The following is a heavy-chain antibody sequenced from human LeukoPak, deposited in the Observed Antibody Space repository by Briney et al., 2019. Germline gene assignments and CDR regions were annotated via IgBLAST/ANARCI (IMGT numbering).Heavy chain of an antibody. CDR2: ISSSSSYI. V-gene: IGHV3-21*01. Sequence: GGPLRLSCAASGFTFSSYSMNWVRQAPGKGLEWVSSISSSSSYIYYADSVKGRFTISRDNAKNSLYLQMNSLRAEDTAVYYCARVAPRAFYYYGMDVWGQGTTVTVSS. CDR3: ARVAPRAFYYYGMDV. CDR1: GFTFSSYS. J-gene: IGHJ6*02.